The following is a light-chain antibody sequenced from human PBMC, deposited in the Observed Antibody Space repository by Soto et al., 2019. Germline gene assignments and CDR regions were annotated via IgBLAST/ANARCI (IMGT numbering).Light chain of an antibody. V-gene: IGKV3-15*01. J-gene: IGKJ4*01. CDR1: QSVSSK. CDR3: QQYNSWPLT. Sequence: VMTQSPSTLSVSPGERATLSCRASQSVSSKLAWYQQKPGQAPRLLIYGASTGATGIPARFSGSGSGTEFTLTISSLQSEDFAVYYCQQYNSWPLTFGGGTKVDIK. CDR2: GAS.